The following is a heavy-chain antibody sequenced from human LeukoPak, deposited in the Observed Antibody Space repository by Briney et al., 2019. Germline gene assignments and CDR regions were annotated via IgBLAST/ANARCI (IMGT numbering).Heavy chain of an antibody. D-gene: IGHD3-16*02. J-gene: IGHJ4*02. Sequence: SETLSLTCAVYGGSLSGYYWTWIRQPPGKGLEWIGEINHSGSTNYNPSLKSRVTISVDTSKNQFSLKLSSVTAADTAVYYCARRPGYLDYWGQGTLVTVSS. CDR2: INHSGST. CDR3: ARRPGYLDY. V-gene: IGHV4-34*01. CDR1: GGSLSGYY.